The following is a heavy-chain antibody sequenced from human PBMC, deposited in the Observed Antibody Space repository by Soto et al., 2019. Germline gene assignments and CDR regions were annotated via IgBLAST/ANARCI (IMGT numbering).Heavy chain of an antibody. Sequence: AGGSLRLSCAASGFTFSSYSMNWVRQAPGKGLEWVSSISGSGNYTHYADFLRGRFTISRDNAKTSLYLQMNSLRAEDTAVYYCAREGINNYNEYYFVSWGQGTVVTVSS. D-gene: IGHD4-4*01. CDR1: GFTFSSYS. CDR2: ISGSGNYT. J-gene: IGHJ4*02. V-gene: IGHV3-21*01. CDR3: AREGINNYNEYYFVS.